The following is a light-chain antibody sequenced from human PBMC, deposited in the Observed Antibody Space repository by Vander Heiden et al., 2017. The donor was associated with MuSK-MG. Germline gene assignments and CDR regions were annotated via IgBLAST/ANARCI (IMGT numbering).Light chain of an antibody. CDR1: TSGRKS. Sequence: SSVLTQPPSVSAAIGQTDRISCGGSTSGRKSVHWYLQRPPQHPVRCVDVDTTRPSGIPERFSGSNAWSTATRTTSGVEPGEESDDVGHVWAPSNNQLVFGTGTKLTVL. CDR3: HVWAPSNNQLV. CDR2: VDT. V-gene: IGLV3-21*02. J-gene: IGLJ2*01.